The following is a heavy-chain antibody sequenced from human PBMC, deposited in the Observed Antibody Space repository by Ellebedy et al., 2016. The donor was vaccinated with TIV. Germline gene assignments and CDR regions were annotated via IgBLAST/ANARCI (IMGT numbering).Heavy chain of an antibody. CDR1: GYTFSSFF. Sequence: ATSVKVSCKASGYTFSSFFMHWVRQAPGQGLEWMGIINPSGGSTSYAQKFQGRVTMTRDTSTSTVYMELSSLRSEDTAVYYCARVHDSSGSYDAFDIWGQGTMVTVSS. CDR3: ARVHDSSGSYDAFDI. V-gene: IGHV1-46*01. D-gene: IGHD3-22*01. CDR2: INPSGGST. J-gene: IGHJ3*02.